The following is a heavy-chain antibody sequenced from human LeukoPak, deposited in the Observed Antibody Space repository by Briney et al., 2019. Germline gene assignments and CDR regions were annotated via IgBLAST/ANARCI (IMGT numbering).Heavy chain of an antibody. J-gene: IGHJ2*01. CDR2: ISTTGTT. CDR3: ARGHYSSWYGYFDF. Sequence: SESLSLTCSVSGGSLSSHQWSWIRQPAGKGLAWIGRISTTGTTSYNPSLKSRVRMSVDTSKNEFSLRLTSVTAADTAVYYCARGHYSSWYGYFDFWGRGTLVTVSS. D-gene: IGHD6-13*01. CDR1: GGSLSSHQ. V-gene: IGHV4-4*07.